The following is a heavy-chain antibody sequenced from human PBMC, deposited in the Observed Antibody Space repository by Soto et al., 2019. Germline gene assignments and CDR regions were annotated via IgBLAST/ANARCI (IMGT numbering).Heavy chain of an antibody. CDR3: AKDVGQWVETFDY. J-gene: IGHJ4*01. CDR2: IYPGDSDT. CDR1: GYSFPTHW. D-gene: IGHD6-19*01. Sequence: GESLKISCKGSGYSFPTHWVGRVRQMPGKGLEWMGIIYPGDSDTRYSPSFQGQVTISVDKSIHTAYLQWSTLKASDTAMYYCAKDVGQWVETFDYWGHGTLVTVSS. V-gene: IGHV5-51*01.